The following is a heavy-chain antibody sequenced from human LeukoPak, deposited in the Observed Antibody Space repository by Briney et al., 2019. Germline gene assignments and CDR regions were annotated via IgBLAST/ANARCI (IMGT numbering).Heavy chain of an antibody. CDR3: ARDVGRSYDLDY. CDR2: ISAYNGNT. D-gene: IGHD3-16*01. CDR1: GYTLTSYG. J-gene: IGHJ4*02. V-gene: IGHV1-18*01. Sequence: ASVKVSCKASGYTLTSYGISSVRQAPGQGLEWMGWISAYNGNTDYAQSLQGRVTMTIDTSTSTVYMELRSLRSDDAAVYYCARDVGRSYDLDYWGQGTLVTVSS.